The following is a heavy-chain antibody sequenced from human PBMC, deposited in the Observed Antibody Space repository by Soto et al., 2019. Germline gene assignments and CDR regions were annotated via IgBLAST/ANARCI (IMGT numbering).Heavy chain of an antibody. Sequence: QITLKESGPTLVKPTQTLTLTCTFSGFSLNASGVGVGWIRQPPGKALEWLTLIYGDDDKRYSPSLKTRLTITKDTSKNQVVLTMANMDPLDTATYYCAHSPPNFDWLLGGYNWFDPWGQGILVTVSS. V-gene: IGHV2-5*02. CDR3: AHSPPNFDWLLGGYNWFDP. D-gene: IGHD3-9*01. J-gene: IGHJ5*02. CDR2: IYGDDDK. CDR1: GFSLNASGVG.